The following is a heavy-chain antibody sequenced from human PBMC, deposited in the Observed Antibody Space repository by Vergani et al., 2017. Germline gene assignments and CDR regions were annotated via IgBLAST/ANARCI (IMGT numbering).Heavy chain of an antibody. D-gene: IGHD6-19*01. CDR2: ISTTSDTI. CDR1: GFRFDEYA. Sequence: EEKLVESGGGLVQPGRSLRLSCEASGFRFDEYAMHWVRQAPGKGLEWISYISTTSDTIYYADSVRGRFTISRDNAKNSLYLEMNSLRVEDTAVYFCARSLVAGKGGYWGQGTRVAVSS. V-gene: IGHV3-48*01. CDR3: ARSLVAGKGGY. J-gene: IGHJ4*02.